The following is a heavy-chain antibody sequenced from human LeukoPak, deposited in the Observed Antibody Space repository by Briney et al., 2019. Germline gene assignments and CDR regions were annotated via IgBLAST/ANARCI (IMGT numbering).Heavy chain of an antibody. Sequence: PSETLSLTCTVSGGSISNYYWSWIRQPPGKGLEWIGYILYSGNTNYNPSLKSRVTISLDTSKNQFSLKLSSVTAADTAVYYCARAYSSSLYYYYYMDVWGKGTTVTVSS. V-gene: IGHV4-59*08. CDR1: GGSISNYY. J-gene: IGHJ6*03. D-gene: IGHD6-6*01. CDR3: ARAYSSSLYYYYYMDV. CDR2: ILYSGNT.